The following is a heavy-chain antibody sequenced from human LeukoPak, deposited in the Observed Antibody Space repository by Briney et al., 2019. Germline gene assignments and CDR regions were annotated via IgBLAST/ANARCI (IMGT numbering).Heavy chain of an antibody. CDR3: ATPGYYFDGSGYYPLTY. Sequence: ASVKVSCKASGYTFTGYYMHWVRQAPGQGLEWMGWINPNSGGTNYAQKFQGRVTMTRDTSISTAYMELCRLRSDDTAVYYCATPGYYFDGSGYYPLTYWGQGTLVTVSS. D-gene: IGHD3-22*01. CDR1: GYTFTGYY. CDR2: INPNSGGT. J-gene: IGHJ4*02. V-gene: IGHV1-2*02.